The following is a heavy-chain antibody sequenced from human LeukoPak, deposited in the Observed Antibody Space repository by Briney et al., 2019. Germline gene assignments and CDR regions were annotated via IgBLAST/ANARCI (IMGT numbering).Heavy chain of an antibody. CDR3: ARGRGYCSSTSCYPNWFDP. Sequence: GGSLRLSCAASGFTFSSYAMHWVRQAPGKGLEYVSAISSNGGSTYYANSVKGRFTISRDNSKNTLYLQMGSLRAEDMAVYYCARGRGYCSSTSCYPNWFDPWGQGTLVTVSS. CDR2: ISSNGGST. D-gene: IGHD2-2*01. V-gene: IGHV3-64*01. CDR1: GFTFSSYA. J-gene: IGHJ5*02.